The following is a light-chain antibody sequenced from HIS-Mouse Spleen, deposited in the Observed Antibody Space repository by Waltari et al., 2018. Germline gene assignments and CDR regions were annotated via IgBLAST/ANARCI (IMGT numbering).Light chain of an antibody. Sequence: IQLTQSPSFLSASVGDRVTITCRASQGISSYLAWYQQKPGKAPKLLIYSASTLQSGVPSRFRRSGSGTDFTLTISCMQSEDFATYYCQQYYSYPRTFGQGTKVEIK. CDR1: QGISSY. CDR3: QQYYSYPRT. CDR2: SAS. V-gene: IGKV1-8*01. J-gene: IGKJ1*01.